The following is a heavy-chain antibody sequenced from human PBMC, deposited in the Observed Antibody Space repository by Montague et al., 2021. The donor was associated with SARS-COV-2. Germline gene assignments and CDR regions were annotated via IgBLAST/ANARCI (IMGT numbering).Heavy chain of an antibody. J-gene: IGHJ4*02. CDR3: ARIRDYDILTGSYSGFDY. Sequence: GKTTHTLTLTCTFSGFSLSTSGMCVSWIRQPPGKALEWLALINWDDDKYYSTSLKTRLTISKDTSKNQVVLTMTNMDPVDTATYYCARIRDYDILTGSYSGFDYWGQGTLVTVSS. V-gene: IGHV2-70*01. CDR2: INWDDDK. D-gene: IGHD3-9*01. CDR1: GFSLSTSGMC.